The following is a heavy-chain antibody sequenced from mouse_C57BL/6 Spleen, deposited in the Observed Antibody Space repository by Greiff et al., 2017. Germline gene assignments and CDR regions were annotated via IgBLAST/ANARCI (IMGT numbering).Heavy chain of an antibody. CDR3: ARPAAQGRGAMDY. J-gene: IGHJ4*01. Sequence: QVQLQQSGAELARPGASVKLSCKASGYTFTSYGISWVKQRTGQGLEWIGEIYPRSGNTYYNEKFKGKATLTADKSSSTAYMELSSLTSEDSAVXFYARPAAQGRGAMDYWGQGTSVTVSS. V-gene: IGHV1-81*01. D-gene: IGHD1-1*01. CDR2: IYPRSGNT. CDR1: GYTFTSYG.